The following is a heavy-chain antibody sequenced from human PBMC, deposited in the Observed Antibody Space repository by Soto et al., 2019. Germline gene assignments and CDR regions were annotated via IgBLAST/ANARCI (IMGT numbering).Heavy chain of an antibody. D-gene: IGHD3-22*01. V-gene: IGHV3-21*06. CDR3: AREGVHNYNEYYFDY. CDR2: ISGIRDYI. J-gene: IGHJ4*02. CDR1: GFTFSYYA. Sequence: GGSLRLSCAASGFTFSYYALHWVRRAPGKGLEWVSSISGIRDYIRYADSVKGRFTISRDNAKASLYLQMNSLTAEDTAVYYCAREGVHNYNEYYFDYWGQGTLVTV.